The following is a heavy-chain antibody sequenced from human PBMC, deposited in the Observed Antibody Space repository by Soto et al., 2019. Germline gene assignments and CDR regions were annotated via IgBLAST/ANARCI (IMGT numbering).Heavy chain of an antibody. CDR1: GGSISSSSYY. J-gene: IGHJ3*02. Sequence: QLQLQESGPGLVKPSETLSLTCTVSGGSISSSSYYWGWIRQPPGKGLEWIGSIYYSGSTYYNPSLKSRVTISVDTSKNQFSLKLSSVTAADTAVYYCATARRDSSGYRYYLHAFDIWGQGTMVTVSS. V-gene: IGHV4-39*01. D-gene: IGHD3-22*01. CDR2: IYYSGST. CDR3: ATARRDSSGYRYYLHAFDI.